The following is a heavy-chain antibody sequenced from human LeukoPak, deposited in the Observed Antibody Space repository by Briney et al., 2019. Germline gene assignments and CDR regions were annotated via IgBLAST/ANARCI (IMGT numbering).Heavy chain of an antibody. CDR2: INHSGST. CDR3: ARRRAGSGSYYYYMDV. CDR1: GGSFSGYY. J-gene: IGHJ6*03. V-gene: IGHV4-34*01. Sequence: KPSETLSLTCAVYGGSFSGYYWSWIRQPPGKGLEWIGEINHSGSTNYNPSLKSRVTISVDTSKNQFSLKLSSVTAADTAVYYCARRRAGSGSYYYYMDVWGKGTTVTISS. D-gene: IGHD3-10*01.